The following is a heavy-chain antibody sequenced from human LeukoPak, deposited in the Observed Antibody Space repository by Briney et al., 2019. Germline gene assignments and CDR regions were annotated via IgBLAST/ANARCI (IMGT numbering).Heavy chain of an antibody. CDR2: INPNSGGT. CDR3: ARAGGRRYCSSTSCYRDYYYMDV. V-gene: IGHV1-2*02. J-gene: IGHJ6*03. D-gene: IGHD2-2*01. Sequence: ASVKVCCKAAGYTFTSYDINWMRQPTGQGLEWMGWINPNSGGTNYAQKFQGRVNMTRDTSISTAYMELSRLRSDDTAVYYCARAGGRRYCSSTSCYRDYYYMDVWGKGTTVTVSS. CDR1: GYTFTSYD.